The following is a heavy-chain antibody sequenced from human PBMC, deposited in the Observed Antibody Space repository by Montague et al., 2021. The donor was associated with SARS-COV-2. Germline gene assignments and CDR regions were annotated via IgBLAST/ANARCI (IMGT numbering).Heavy chain of an antibody. CDR1: GDSVSNDRYY. CDR2: IYFLGNT. CDR3: ASSAMIRWVFSSWFDP. J-gene: IGHJ5*02. Sequence: SETLSLTCTVSGDSVSNDRYYWGWIRQSPGKGLEWIGTIYFLGNTYYSPSLKSRVTMSVDTSKNQLSLRLTSVTASDTAIYYCASSAMIRWVFSSWFDPWGQGTLVTVSS. D-gene: IGHD3-10*01. V-gene: IGHV4-39*01.